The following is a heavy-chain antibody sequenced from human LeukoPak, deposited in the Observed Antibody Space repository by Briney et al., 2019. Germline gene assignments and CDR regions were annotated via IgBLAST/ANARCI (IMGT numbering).Heavy chain of an antibody. V-gene: IGHV3-21*01. CDR2: ISSSSSYI. CDR1: GFTFSSYS. D-gene: IGHD6-19*01. Sequence: GGSLRLSCAASGFTFSSYSMNWVRQAPGKGLEWVSSISSSSSYIYYADSVKGRFTIYRHNAKNSLYLQMNSLRAEDTAVYYCARGGQQWLVWYYFDYWGQGTLVTVSS. CDR3: ARGGQQWLVWYYFDY. J-gene: IGHJ4*02.